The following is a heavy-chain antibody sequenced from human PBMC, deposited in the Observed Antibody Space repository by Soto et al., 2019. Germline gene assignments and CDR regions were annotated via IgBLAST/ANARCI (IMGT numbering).Heavy chain of an antibody. CDR1: GITVSTNY. CDR2: IYSDGKT. J-gene: IGHJ4*02. Sequence: EVQLVDTGGGLIQPGGSLRLSCAASGITVSTNYMSWVRQAPGKGLEWVSVIYSDGKTFYADSVKGRFTISRDNSQNTGSLQKNSLRADDTGVYYWGRDGGGGYYDSSGYMGVWGQGTLVTVSS. V-gene: IGHV3-53*02. D-gene: IGHD3-22*01. CDR3: GRDGGGGYYDSSGYMGV.